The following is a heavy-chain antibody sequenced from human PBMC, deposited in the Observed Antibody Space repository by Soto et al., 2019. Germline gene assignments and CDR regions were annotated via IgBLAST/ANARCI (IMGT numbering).Heavy chain of an antibody. D-gene: IGHD1-1*01. J-gene: IGHJ6*02. Sequence: QVQLVQSGAEVKKPGASVKVSCKASGYTFTSYDINWVRQATGQGLEWMGWMNPNSGNTGDAQKFQGRVTMTRSTTISTAYMELSSLRAEDTAVYYCARGKWGTGPTPLYYYYGMDVWGQGTTVTVSS. CDR3: ARGKWGTGPTPLYYYYGMDV. V-gene: IGHV1-8*01. CDR1: GYTFTSYD. CDR2: MNPNSGNT.